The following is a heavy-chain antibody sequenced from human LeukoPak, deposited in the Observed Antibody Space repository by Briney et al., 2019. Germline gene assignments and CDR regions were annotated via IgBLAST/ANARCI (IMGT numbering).Heavy chain of an antibody. J-gene: IGHJ4*02. D-gene: IGHD3-16*01. CDR2: ISSSGTTI. CDR3: ARDRITDFLYFDY. V-gene: IGHV3-48*03. CDR1: GFTFRRYE. Sequence: GGSLRLSCGATGFTFRRYEMNWVRQSPGKALEGVSYISSSGTTIYYAHSVKAGFPISREVSKNTLYLNMNSLRAEDTAVYYCARDRITDFLYFDYWGQGTVLTVSS.